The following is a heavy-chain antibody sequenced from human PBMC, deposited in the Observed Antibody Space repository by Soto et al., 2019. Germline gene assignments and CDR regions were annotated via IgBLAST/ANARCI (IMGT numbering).Heavy chain of an antibody. CDR2: ISADNGNT. V-gene: IGHV1-18*01. CDR3: ARKEVGSTLTDVDY. Sequence: QVQLVQSGAEVKKPGASVKVSCKASGYTFTSYGITWVRQAPGQGLEWMGWISADNGNTNHAQKCKDRVTLTTDTSTTTAYMELRSLRSDDTAVYYCARKEVGSTLTDVDYWGQGTLVTVSS. J-gene: IGHJ4*02. D-gene: IGHD1-26*01. CDR1: GYTFTSYG.